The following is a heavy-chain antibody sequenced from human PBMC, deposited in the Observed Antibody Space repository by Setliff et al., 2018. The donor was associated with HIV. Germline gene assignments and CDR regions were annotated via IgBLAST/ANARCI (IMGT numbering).Heavy chain of an antibody. Sequence: SETLSLTCTVSGGSISSSSYYWGWIRQSPGKGLEWIGSMYYGGSTFYNPSLKSRVTISEDTSKNQVSLKLGSMTAADTAIYYCARGLYYDGKSLDYWGQGTLVTVSS. CDR1: GGSISSSSYY. V-gene: IGHV4-39*07. J-gene: IGHJ4*02. D-gene: IGHD3-22*01. CDR2: MYYGGST. CDR3: ARGLYYDGKSLDY.